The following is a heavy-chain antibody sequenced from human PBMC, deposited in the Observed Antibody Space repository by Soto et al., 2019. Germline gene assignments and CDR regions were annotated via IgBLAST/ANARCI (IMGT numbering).Heavy chain of an antibody. CDR3: ARLQYPVVTASEI. V-gene: IGHV4-59*01. J-gene: IGHJ3*02. CDR1: GASMSPFY. CDR2: IYRAVNT. Sequence: AETLSLTCAVSGASMSPFYWSWIRQPPGKGLEWIGYIYRAVNTNYNPALKSRVTISMDTSENQLSLQLSSVTAADTAVYYCARLQYPVVTASEILGKGKMVTVS. D-gene: IGHD2-15*01.